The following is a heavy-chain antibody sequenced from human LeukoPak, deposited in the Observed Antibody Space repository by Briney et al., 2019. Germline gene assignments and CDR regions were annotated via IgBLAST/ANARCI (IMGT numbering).Heavy chain of an antibody. D-gene: IGHD3-22*01. J-gene: IGHJ2*01. Sequence: SETLSFTCIDSGGYISSYFWSWIRQPPGEGLEWIGNIHDSGNTNFNPSLKSRVTISVDTSKNQFSVKLSSVTAADTAVYYCARHVGHYDGSGYYYDWYFDLWGRGTLVTVSS. CDR3: ARHVGHYDGSGYYYDWYFDL. V-gene: IGHV4-59*08. CDR2: IHDSGNT. CDR1: GGYISSYF.